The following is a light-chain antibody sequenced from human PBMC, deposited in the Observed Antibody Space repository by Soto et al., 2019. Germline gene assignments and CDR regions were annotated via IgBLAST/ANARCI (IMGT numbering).Light chain of an antibody. CDR3: QHYNSYSEA. V-gene: IGKV1-5*03. CDR2: KAS. CDR1: QSITGW. J-gene: IGKJ1*01. Sequence: DIQMTQTPPTLSASVGDRVTISCRASQSITGWLAWFQRKPGKAPKLLIYKASTLKSGVPSRFSGSGSGTEFTLTISSLQPDDFATYYCQHYNSYSEAFGQG.